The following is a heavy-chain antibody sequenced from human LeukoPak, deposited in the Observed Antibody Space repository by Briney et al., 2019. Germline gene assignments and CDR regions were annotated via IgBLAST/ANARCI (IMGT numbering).Heavy chain of an antibody. J-gene: IGHJ4*02. D-gene: IGHD3-3*01. V-gene: IGHV3-30*02. CDR2: IRYDGSNK. CDR3: AKEGFLEWLYPRWYFDY. CDR1: GFTFSIYA. Sequence: PGGSLRLSCAASGFTFSIYAMSSVRQAPGKGLEWVAFIRYDGSNKYYADSVKGRFTISRDNSKNTLYLQMNSLRAEDTAVYYCAKEGFLEWLYPRWYFDYWGQGTLVTVSS.